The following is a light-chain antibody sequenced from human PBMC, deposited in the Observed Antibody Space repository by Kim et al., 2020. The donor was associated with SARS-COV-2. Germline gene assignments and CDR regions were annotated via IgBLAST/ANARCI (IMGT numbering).Light chain of an antibody. CDR3: AVWDDILSSPV. J-gene: IGLJ3*02. CDR2: AYD. V-gene: IGLV1-44*01. CDR1: SSNIGKKT. Sequence: GQRVPHPLSGSSSNIGKKTVNWFQQCPGTAPKLLISAYDQRPSGIPDRFSGSKSGTSASLVISGLQSEDEADYYCAVWDDILSSPVFGGGTQLTVL.